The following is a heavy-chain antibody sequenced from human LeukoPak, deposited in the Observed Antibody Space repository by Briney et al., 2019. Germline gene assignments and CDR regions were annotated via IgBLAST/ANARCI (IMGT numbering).Heavy chain of an antibody. J-gene: IGHJ3*02. Sequence: GGSLRLSCAASGFSFTNYTMHWVRQAPGKGLEWVSSISDSGRSTFFADSVKGRFSISRDNSQNTVYLQMNSLRVDDTALYYCVKPRKGLVLGVFDMWGQGTMVTVAS. V-gene: IGHV3-23*01. CDR2: ISDSGRST. CDR3: VKPRKGLVLGVFDM. CDR1: GFSFTNYT. D-gene: IGHD2-8*01.